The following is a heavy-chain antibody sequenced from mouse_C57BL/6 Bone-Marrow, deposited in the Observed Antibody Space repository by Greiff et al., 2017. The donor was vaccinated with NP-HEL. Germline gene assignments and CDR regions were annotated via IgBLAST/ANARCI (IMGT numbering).Heavy chain of an antibody. Sequence: EVKLVESGGGLVQPKGSLKLSCAASGFSFNTYAMNWVRQAPGKGLEWVARIRSKSNNYATYYADSVKDRFTISRDDSESMLYLQMNNLKTEDTAMYYCVRHGLYYSNEGFDYWGQGTTLTVSS. V-gene: IGHV10-1*01. D-gene: IGHD2-5*01. CDR1: GFSFNTYA. CDR3: VRHGLYYSNEGFDY. J-gene: IGHJ2*01. CDR2: IRSKSNNYAT.